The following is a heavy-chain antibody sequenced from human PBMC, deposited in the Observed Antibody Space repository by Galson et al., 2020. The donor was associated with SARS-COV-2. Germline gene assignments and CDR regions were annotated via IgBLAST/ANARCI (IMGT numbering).Heavy chain of an antibody. CDR3: SRGGSSSVEKYNWFDP. J-gene: IGHJ5*02. CDR1: GASLSGYY. D-gene: IGHD6-6*01. Sequence: SETLSPTCAVTGASLSGYYWSWIRQPPGKGLEWIGEINHSGSTNYNPSLNSRATISVDTSKNQFPLKRSSVTDAGTAVYYCSRGGSSSVEKYNWFDPWGQGTLVTVSA. V-gene: IGHV4-34*01. CDR2: INHSGST.